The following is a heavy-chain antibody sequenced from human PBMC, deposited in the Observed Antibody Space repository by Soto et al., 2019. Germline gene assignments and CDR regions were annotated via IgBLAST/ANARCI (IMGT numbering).Heavy chain of an antibody. V-gene: IGHV5-51*01. J-gene: IGHJ4*02. CDR1: GYSFSTYW. D-gene: IGHD5-12*01. Sequence: PGESLKISCKASGYSFSTYWIAWVRQRPGKGLDWMGIIYPGDSDTRYSPSFQGQVTISVDNSIDTAYLEWTTLRASDSAMYYCARHSLATQPGDYWGQGTRVTVFS. CDR3: ARHSLATQPGDY. CDR2: IYPGDSDT.